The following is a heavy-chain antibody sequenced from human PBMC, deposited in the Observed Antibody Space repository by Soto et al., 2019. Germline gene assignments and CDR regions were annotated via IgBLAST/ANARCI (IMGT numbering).Heavy chain of an antibody. V-gene: IGHV4-39*07. CDR2: ISYSGMP. CDR1: GGSMRRSSYY. Sequence: SETLSLTCTVSGGSMRRSSYYWGWIRQTPGTGLEWIASISYSGMPYYRHSLKSRLTISVDTSRNQFSLNLNPVTARDTATYFCARGPQYWGPGKLVTVSS. J-gene: IGHJ4*02. CDR3: ARGPQY.